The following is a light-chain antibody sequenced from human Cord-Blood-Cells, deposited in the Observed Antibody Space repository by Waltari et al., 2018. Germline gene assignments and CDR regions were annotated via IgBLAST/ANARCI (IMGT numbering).Light chain of an antibody. V-gene: IGKV1-8*01. CDR2: AAS. Sequence: AIRMTQSPSSLSASTGDRVTITCRASPGISSYLAWYQQKPGKAPKLLIYAASTLQSGVPARFSVSGSGTDFTLTSSCLQSEDFGTYYCQQYYSYPTFGQGTKVEIK. CDR3: QQYYSYPT. CDR1: PGISSY. J-gene: IGKJ1*01.